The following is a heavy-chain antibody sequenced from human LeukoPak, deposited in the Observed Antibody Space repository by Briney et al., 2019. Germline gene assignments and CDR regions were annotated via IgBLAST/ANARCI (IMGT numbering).Heavy chain of an antibody. CDR1: GGSISSGGYS. Sequence: PSETLSLTCAVSGGSISSGGYSWSWIRQPPGKGLEWIGYIYHSGSTYYNPSLKSRVTISVDRSKNQFSLKLSSVTAADTAVYYCARDFWTRFDPWGQGTLVTVSS. D-gene: IGHD3/OR15-3a*01. CDR3: ARDFWTRFDP. CDR2: IYHSGST. J-gene: IGHJ5*02. V-gene: IGHV4-30-2*01.